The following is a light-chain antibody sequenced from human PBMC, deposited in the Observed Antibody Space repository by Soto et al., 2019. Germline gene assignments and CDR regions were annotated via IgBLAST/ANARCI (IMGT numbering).Light chain of an antibody. V-gene: IGLV2-23*02. J-gene: IGLJ3*02. Sequence: QSALTQPASVSGSPGQSITISCTGTSSDVGSYNLVSWYQQHPGKAPKLMIYEVSKRPSGVSNRFSGSKSGNTASLTISGLQAEDEADYYCCSYAGNSTLVFGGGTQLT. CDR3: CSYAGNSTLV. CDR2: EVS. CDR1: SSDVGSYNL.